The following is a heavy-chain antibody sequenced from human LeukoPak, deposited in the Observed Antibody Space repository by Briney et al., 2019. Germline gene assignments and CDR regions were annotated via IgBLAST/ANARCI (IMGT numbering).Heavy chain of an antibody. V-gene: IGHV3-23*01. CDR1: GYRFGTYG. CDR2: ITRGGGDT. Sequence: GGSLRLSCAGSGYRFGTYGMSWVRQAPGRGLEWVSAITRGGGDTFYADSVKGRYTISRDNSKNTLDLQMGSLRVEDTAIYYCVKDQAVGAEYWIFDLWGRGTLVTVSS. CDR3: VKDQAVGAEYWIFDL. D-gene: IGHD1-26*01. J-gene: IGHJ2*01.